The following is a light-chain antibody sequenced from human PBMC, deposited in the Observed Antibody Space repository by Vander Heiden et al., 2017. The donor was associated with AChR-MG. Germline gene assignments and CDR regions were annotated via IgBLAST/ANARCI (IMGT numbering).Light chain of an antibody. CDR1: QSVVGNY. V-gene: IGKV3-20*01. J-gene: IGKJ2*01. Sequence: EIELTQSPGTLSLSAGERAALSCRASQSVVGNYLAWYQQKPGQTPRLLIFGASSRATGIPDRFTGTGSGRDFNLTISRLEPEDFAVYYCQHYVRSPYTFGQGTKVEIK. CDR3: QHYVRSPYT. CDR2: GAS.